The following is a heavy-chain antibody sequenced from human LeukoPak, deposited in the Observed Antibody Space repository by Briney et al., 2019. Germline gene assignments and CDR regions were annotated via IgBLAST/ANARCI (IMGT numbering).Heavy chain of an antibody. J-gene: IGHJ4*02. D-gene: IGHD3-10*01. CDR1: GFTFNNYA. Sequence: GGSLRLSCAASGFTFNNYAMSWVRQAPGKGLEWVSNISGGGGDTYYGDSVKGRFTISRDNSKNTLYLQMNSLRAEDTAVYYCAKGNYYGSGSYPLDYWGQGTLVTVSS. V-gene: IGHV3-23*01. CDR3: AKGNYYGSGSYPLDY. CDR2: ISGGGGDT.